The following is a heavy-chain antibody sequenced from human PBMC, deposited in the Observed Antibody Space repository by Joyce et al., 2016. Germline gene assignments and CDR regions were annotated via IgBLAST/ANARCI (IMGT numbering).Heavy chain of an antibody. Sequence: QVQLQESGPGLVKPPQTLSLTCTVSGGSINSDACYWTWIRQLPGKGLEWIGYIYSSGNPYYNPSLESRVTFSVDTSNNQFSLKLSAVTVADTAVYWCARQRLYYDRSPFVFDIWGQGTTVAVSS. J-gene: IGHJ3*02. D-gene: IGHD3-16*01. CDR3: ARQRLYYDRSPFVFDI. V-gene: IGHV4-31*03. CDR1: GGSINSDACY. CDR2: IYSSGNP.